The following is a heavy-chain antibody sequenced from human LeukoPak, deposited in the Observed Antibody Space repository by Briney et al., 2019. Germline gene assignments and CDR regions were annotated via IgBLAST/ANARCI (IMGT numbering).Heavy chain of an antibody. Sequence: SETLSLTCTVSGGSISSYYWSWIRQPAGKGLEWIGRIYTSGSTNYNPSLKSRVTMSVDTSKNQFSLKLSSMTAADTAVYYCARDHNILTGYYVGNWFDPWGQGTLVTVSS. J-gene: IGHJ5*02. CDR3: ARDHNILTGYYVGNWFDP. D-gene: IGHD3-9*01. CDR1: GGSISSYY. V-gene: IGHV4-4*07. CDR2: IYTSGST.